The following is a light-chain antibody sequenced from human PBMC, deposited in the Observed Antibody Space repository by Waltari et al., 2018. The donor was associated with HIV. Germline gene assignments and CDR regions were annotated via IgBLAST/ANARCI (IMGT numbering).Light chain of an antibody. CDR1: SSDAGGQNY. J-gene: IGLJ1*01. CDR2: EFS. V-gene: IGLV2-14*01. CDR3: NSYRSSTTPCV. Sequence: QSALTQPASGSGSPGRSVSISWTGTSSDAGGQNYVSWYQQPPGKAPKLLIYEFSNRPSGVSNRFSGSKSGNTASMTISGLQAEDEADYYCNSYRSSTTPCVFGTGTKVTVL.